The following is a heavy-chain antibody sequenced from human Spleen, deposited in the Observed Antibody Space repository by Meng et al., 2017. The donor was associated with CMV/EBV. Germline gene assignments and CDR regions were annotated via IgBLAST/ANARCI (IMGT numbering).Heavy chain of an antibody. CDR1: GYSFPNYW. D-gene: IGHD2-2*01. CDR3: ARHKARVPAAIYYYGMDV. J-gene: IGHJ6*02. CDR2: IYPGDSDT. Sequence: KVSCKGSGYSFPNYWLGWVRQMPGKGLEWMGLIYPGDSDTRYSPSFQGQVTISVDKSITTAYLQWSSLKASDTAMYYCARHKARVPAAIYYYGMDVWGQGTTVTVSS. V-gene: IGHV5-51*01.